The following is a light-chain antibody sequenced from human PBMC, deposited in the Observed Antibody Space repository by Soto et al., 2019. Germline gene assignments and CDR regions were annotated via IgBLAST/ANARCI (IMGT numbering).Light chain of an antibody. Sequence: QSALTQPASVSGSPGQSITISCTGTSSDVGGYNYVSWYQQHPGKAPKLMIYDVSNRPSGVSNRFSGSKSGNTASLAISGVQAEDEADYYCSSYTSSSIPYVFGTGTKVTVL. CDR1: SSDVGGYNY. V-gene: IGLV2-14*01. CDR3: SSYTSSSIPYV. CDR2: DVS. J-gene: IGLJ1*01.